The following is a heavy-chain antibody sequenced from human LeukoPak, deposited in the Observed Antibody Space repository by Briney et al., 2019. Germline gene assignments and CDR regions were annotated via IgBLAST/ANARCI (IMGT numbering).Heavy chain of an antibody. CDR1: GYTFTSYG. CDR2: ISAYNGNT. V-gene: IGHV1-18*01. CDR3: ARVEWDKHWLSVRYYYGMDV. J-gene: IGHJ6*02. Sequence: GASVKVSCKASGYTFTSYGISWVRQAPGQGPEWMGWISAYNGNTNYAQKLQARVTMTTDTSTSTAYMELRSLRSDDTAVYYCARVEWDKHWLSVRYYYGMDVWGQGTTVTVSS. D-gene: IGHD6-19*01.